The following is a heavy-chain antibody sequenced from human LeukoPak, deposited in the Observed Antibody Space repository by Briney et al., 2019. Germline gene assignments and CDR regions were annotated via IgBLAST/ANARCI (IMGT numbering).Heavy chain of an antibody. D-gene: IGHD6-19*01. CDR3: TREQWDGFDI. V-gene: IGHV3-33*01. J-gene: IGHJ3*02. CDR1: GFTFSGYG. CDR2: IWYDGSDK. Sequence: GGSLILSCVASGFTFSGYGMHWVRQAPGKGLEWVAVIWYDGSDKYYADSVKGRFSISRDNSKNTLYLQMNSLRAEDTAVYYCTREQWDGFDIWGQGTLVTVSS.